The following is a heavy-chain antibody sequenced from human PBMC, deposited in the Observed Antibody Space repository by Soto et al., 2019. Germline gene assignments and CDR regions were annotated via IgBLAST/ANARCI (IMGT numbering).Heavy chain of an antibody. J-gene: IGHJ5*02. Sequence: GGSLRLSCASSGFAFSSYAFSWVRQAPGKGLDWVSAISGSGGSTYYADSVKGRFTISRDNSKNTLYLQMNSLRAEDTAVYYCARGTNWFDPWGQGTLVTVSS. V-gene: IGHV3-23*01. CDR2: ISGSGGST. CDR3: ARGTNWFDP. CDR1: GFAFSSYA.